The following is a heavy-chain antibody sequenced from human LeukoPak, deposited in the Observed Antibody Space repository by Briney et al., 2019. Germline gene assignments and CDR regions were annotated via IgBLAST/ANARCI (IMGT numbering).Heavy chain of an antibody. J-gene: IGHJ3*02. CDR2: INPNSGGT. CDR1: GYTFTGYY. D-gene: IGHD3-22*01. V-gene: IGHV1-2*02. Sequence: ASVKVSCKASGYTFTGYYMHWVRQAPGQGLEWMGWINPNSGGTNYAQKYQGRVTMTRDTSISTAYMELSRLRSDDTAVYYCARGGSYYDSSGYYDAFDIWGQGTMVTVSS. CDR3: ARGGSYYDSSGYYDAFDI.